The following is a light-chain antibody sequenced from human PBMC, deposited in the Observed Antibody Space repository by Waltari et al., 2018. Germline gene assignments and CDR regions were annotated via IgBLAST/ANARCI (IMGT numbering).Light chain of an antibody. J-gene: IGLJ3*02. Sequence: QPVLTQPPSASASLGASVKLTCTLSSGHNNNAIAWHQQQPEKGPRFLMKVNSDGRHSKGEGIPDRFSGSSSGTEWYLIISSLQSEDEADYYCQTWGTGTWVFGGGTRLTVL. V-gene: IGLV4-69*01. CDR3: QTWGTGTWV. CDR1: SGHNNNA. CDR2: VNSDGRH.